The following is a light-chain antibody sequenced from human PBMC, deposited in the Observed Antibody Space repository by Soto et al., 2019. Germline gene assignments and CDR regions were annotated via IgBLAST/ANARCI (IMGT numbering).Light chain of an antibody. Sequence: EIVLTQSPGTLSLSPGERATLSCRASQSVSSSYLAWYQQKPGQAPRLLIYGASSRATGIPDRFSGSGSGTDFILTISRLEPEDFAVYYCQQYVSSAWTFGQGT. CDR1: QSVSSSY. CDR2: GAS. V-gene: IGKV3-20*01. J-gene: IGKJ1*01. CDR3: QQYVSSAWT.